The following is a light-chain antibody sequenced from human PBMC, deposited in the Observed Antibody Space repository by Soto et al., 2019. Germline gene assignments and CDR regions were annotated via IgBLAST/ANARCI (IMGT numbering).Light chain of an antibody. Sequence: DIQMTQSPSTLSASVGDRVTITCRASQSISSWLAWYQQKPGKAPKLLIYKASSLESGVPSRFSGSGSGTEFTLTISSLQPDDFAVYYCQQRSSWPWTFGQGTKLEIK. J-gene: IGKJ1*01. CDR1: QSISSW. CDR3: QQRSSWPWT. V-gene: IGKV1-5*03. CDR2: KAS.